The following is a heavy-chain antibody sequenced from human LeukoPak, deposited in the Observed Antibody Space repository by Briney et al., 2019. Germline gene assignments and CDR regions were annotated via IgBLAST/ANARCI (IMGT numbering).Heavy chain of an antibody. D-gene: IGHD7-27*01. CDR2: ISAYIGNT. J-gene: IGHJ6*03. V-gene: IGHV1-18*01. Sequence: ASVKVSCMASGYTFTSYGISWVRQAPGQGLEWMGWISAYIGNTNYAQKLQGRVTMTTDTSTSTAYMELRSLRSDDTAVYYCARGGKGFSWGSSYYYYMDVWGKGTTVTVSS. CDR1: GYTFTSYG. CDR3: ARGGKGFSWGSSYYYYMDV.